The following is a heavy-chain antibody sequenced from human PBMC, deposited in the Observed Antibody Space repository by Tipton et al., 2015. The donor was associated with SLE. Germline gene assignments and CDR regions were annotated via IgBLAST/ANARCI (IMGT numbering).Heavy chain of an antibody. Sequence: SLRLSCAASGFTFSSYAMSWVRQAPGKGLEWVSAISGSGGSTYYADSVKGRFTISRDNSKNTLYLQMNSLRAEDTAVYYCARGGYDFWSGYLEYFQHWGQGTLVTVSS. CDR3: ARGGYDFWSGYLEYFQH. D-gene: IGHD3-3*01. CDR2: ISGSGGST. CDR1: GFTFSSYA. V-gene: IGHV3-23*01. J-gene: IGHJ1*01.